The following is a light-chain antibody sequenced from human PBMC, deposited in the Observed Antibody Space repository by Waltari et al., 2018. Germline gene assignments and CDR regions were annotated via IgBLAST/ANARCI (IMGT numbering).Light chain of an antibody. V-gene: IGLV1-47*01. J-gene: IGLJ3*02. CDR1: SSNIGSNY. Sequence: QSVLTQPPSASGTPGQRVTISCSGSSSNIGSNYVYWYQQLPGTAPQLLIYRNKQRPSGVPYRFSGSKSGTSASLAISGLRSEDEADYYCAAWDDSLSGLWVFGGGTKLTVL. CDR2: RNK. CDR3: AAWDDSLSGLWV.